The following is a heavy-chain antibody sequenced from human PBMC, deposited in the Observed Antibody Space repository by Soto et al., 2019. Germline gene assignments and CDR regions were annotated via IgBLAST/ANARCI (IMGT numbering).Heavy chain of an antibody. J-gene: IGHJ5*02. V-gene: IGHV1-69*04. CDR2: IIPILGIA. CDR1: GGTFSSYT. Sequence: ASVKVPCKASGGTFSSYTISWVRQAPGQGLEWMGRIIPILGIANYAQKFQGRVTITADKSTSTAYMELSSLRSEDTAVYYCARDLPGALIFGVVNLHERINWFDPWGQGTLVTVSS. CDR3: ARDLPGALIFGVVNLHERINWFDP. D-gene: IGHD3-3*01.